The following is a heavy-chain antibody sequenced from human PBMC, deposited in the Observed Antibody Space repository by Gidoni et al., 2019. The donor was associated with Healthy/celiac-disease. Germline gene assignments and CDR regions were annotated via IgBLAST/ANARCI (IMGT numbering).Heavy chain of an antibody. D-gene: IGHD6-13*01. V-gene: IGHV1-69*01. CDR1: GGTFSSYA. CDR3: AREGPYNRIAAAAVFDY. CDR2: IIPILGTA. Sequence: QVQLVQSGAEVKKPGSSVKVSCKASGGTFSSYAISWVRQAPGQGLEWMGGIIPILGTANYAQKFQGRVTITADESTSTAYMELSSLRSEDTAVYYCAREGPYNRIAAAAVFDYWGQGTLVTVSS. J-gene: IGHJ4*02.